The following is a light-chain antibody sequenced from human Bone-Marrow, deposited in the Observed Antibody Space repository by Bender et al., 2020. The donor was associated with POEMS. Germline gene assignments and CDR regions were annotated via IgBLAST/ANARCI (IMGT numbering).Light chain of an antibody. CDR2: SNN. J-gene: IGLJ3*02. Sequence: QYVLTQPPSASGTPGQRVTISCSGRNSNVGYNAVTWYQQFPGMAPKLLIYSNNQRPSGVPERFSGSKSGTSASLAISGLQSEDEADYYCAAWDDSLDGRVFGGGTKLTVL. CDR3: AAWDDSLDGRV. V-gene: IGLV1-44*01. CDR1: NSNVGYNA.